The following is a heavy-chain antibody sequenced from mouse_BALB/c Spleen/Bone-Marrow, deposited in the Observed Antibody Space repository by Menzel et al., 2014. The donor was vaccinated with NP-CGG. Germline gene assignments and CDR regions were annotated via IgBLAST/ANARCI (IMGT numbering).Heavy chain of an antibody. CDR1: GFNIKDTY. V-gene: IGHV14-3*02. Sequence: EVQLQQSGAELVKPGASVKLSCTASGFNIKDTYMHWVKQRPEQGLEWIGRVDPANGNTKYDPKFQGKATITAGTSSNTAYLQLSSLTSEDTAVYYCAGDGAYWGQGTLVTVSA. CDR3: AGDGAY. CDR2: VDPANGNT. J-gene: IGHJ3*01. D-gene: IGHD3-3*01.